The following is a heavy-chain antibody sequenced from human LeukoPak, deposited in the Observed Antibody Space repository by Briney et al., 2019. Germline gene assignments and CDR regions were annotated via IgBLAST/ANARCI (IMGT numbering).Heavy chain of an antibody. J-gene: IGHJ5*02. CDR3: ARIHYYDSSENFDP. Sequence: ASVKVSCKVSGYTLTELSMHWVRQAPGKGLEWMGSFDPEDGETIYAQKFQGRVTMTEDTSTDTAYMELSSLRAEDTAVYYCARIHYYDSSENFDPWGQGTLVTVSS. CDR2: FDPEDGET. D-gene: IGHD3-22*01. V-gene: IGHV1-24*01. CDR1: GYTLTELS.